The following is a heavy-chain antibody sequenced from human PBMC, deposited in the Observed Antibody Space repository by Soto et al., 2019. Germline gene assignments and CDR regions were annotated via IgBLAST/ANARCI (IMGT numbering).Heavy chain of an antibody. Sequence: SETLSLTCTVSGGSISSGDYYWSWIRQPPGKGLEWTGYIYYSGSTYYNPSLKSRVTISVDTSKNQFSLKLSSVTAADTAVYYCARDSPRMATIDGETGTFDYWGQGTLVTVSS. CDR1: GGSISSGDYY. CDR3: ARDSPRMATIDGETGTFDY. J-gene: IGHJ4*02. CDR2: IYYSGST. V-gene: IGHV4-30-4*01. D-gene: IGHD5-12*01.